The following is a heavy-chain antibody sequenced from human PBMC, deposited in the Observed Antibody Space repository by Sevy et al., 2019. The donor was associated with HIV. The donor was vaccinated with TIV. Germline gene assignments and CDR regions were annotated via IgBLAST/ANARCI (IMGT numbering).Heavy chain of an antibody. J-gene: IGHJ4*02. CDR1: GFNFNTYG. CDR2: ISYDGNK. V-gene: IGHV3-30*03. D-gene: IGHD3-16*02. Sequence: GGFLRLSCTASGFNFNTYGMHWVRQAPGKGLEWLAIISYDGNKYYADSVEGRFTISRDNSRNTLYLQMNSLRTEDTAVFHCARAGRLRLRELSSGPDYWGPGTLVTVSS. CDR3: ARAGRLRLRELSSGPDY.